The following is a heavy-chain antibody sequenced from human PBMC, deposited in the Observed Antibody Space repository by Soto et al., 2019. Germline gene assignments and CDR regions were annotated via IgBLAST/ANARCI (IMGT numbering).Heavy chain of an antibody. Sequence: QLQLQESGPGLVKPSETLSLTCTVSGGSISSSSYYWGWIRQPPGKGLEWIGSIYYSGSTYYNPSRTSRVTISVDTSKNQSSLKLSSGTAADTAVYYCARQEGGRYQLLWFGYWGQGTLVTVSS. D-gene: IGHD2-2*01. V-gene: IGHV4-39*01. J-gene: IGHJ4*02. CDR2: IYYSGST. CDR3: ARQEGGRYQLLWFGY. CDR1: GGSISSSSYY.